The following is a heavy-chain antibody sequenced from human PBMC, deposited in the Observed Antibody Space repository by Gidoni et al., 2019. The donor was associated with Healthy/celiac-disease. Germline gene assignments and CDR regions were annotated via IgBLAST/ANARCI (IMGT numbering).Heavy chain of an antibody. D-gene: IGHD6-13*01. CDR1: GFTFRSYG. Sequence: QVQLVESGGGVVQPGRSLRLSCAASGFTFRSYGMHWVRQSPGKGLEWVAVIWYDGSNKYYADSVKGRFTISRDNSKNTLYLQMNSLRAEDTAVYYCARDKGSLTPNDYWGQGTLVTVSS. V-gene: IGHV3-33*01. CDR2: IWYDGSNK. J-gene: IGHJ4*02. CDR3: ARDKGSLTPNDY.